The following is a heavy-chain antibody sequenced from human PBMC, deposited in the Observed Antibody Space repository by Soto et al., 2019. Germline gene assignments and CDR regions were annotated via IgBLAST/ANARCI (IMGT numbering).Heavy chain of an antibody. Sequence: EVQLVESGGNLVQPGGSLRLSCAASGFTFSNFEMHWVRQAPGKGLEWVSYINTAGSTKYYAESVKGRITISRDNARKSLYLQMNSLRAEETAVYYCARAECSNSSCLSAYYSCGLDVWGQGTTVSV. CDR1: GFTFSNFE. CDR3: ARAECSNSSCLSAYYSCGLDV. J-gene: IGHJ6*02. CDR2: INTAGSTK. V-gene: IGHV3-48*03. D-gene: IGHD2-2*01.